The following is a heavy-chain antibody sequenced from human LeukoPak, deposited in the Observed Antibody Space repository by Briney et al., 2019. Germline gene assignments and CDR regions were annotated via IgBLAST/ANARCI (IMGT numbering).Heavy chain of an antibody. CDR2: ISSSGSTI. CDR3: ARCGYYDSSGYYPLYFGY. V-gene: IGHV3-48*03. Sequence: PGGSLRLSCAASGFTFSSYEMNWVRQAPGKGLEWVSYISSSGSTIYYADSVKGRFTISRDNAKNSLYLQMNSLGAEDTAVYYCARCGYYDSSGYYPLYFGYWGQGTLVTVSS. CDR1: GFTFSSYE. D-gene: IGHD3-22*01. J-gene: IGHJ4*02.